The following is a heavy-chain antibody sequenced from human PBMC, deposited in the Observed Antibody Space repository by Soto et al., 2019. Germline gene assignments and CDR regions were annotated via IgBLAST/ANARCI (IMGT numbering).Heavy chain of an antibody. CDR2: ISYDGSNK. Sequence: GGSLRLSCAASGFTFSSYAMHWVRQAPGKGLEWVAVISYDGSNKYYADSVKGRFTISRDNSKNTLYLQMNSLRAEDTAVYYCTRGTDTASCPNYWGQGTLVTVSS. V-gene: IGHV3-30*14. D-gene: IGHD5-18*01. J-gene: IGHJ4*02. CDR1: GFTFSSYA. CDR3: TRGTDTASCPNY.